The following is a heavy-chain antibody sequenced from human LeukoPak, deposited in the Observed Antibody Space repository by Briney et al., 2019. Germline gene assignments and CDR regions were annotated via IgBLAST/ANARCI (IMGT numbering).Heavy chain of an antibody. J-gene: IGHJ6*03. Sequence: SETLSLTCTVSGGSISNHNWWSWVRQPPGKGLEWIAEIYHSGSTNYNPSLKSRVTISVDTSKNQFSLKLSSVTAADTAVYYCARRGGPGSYYTYYYYYYMDVWGKGTTVTISS. CDR3: ARRGGPGSYYTYYYYYYMDV. D-gene: IGHD3-10*01. V-gene: IGHV4-4*02. CDR1: GGSISNHNW. CDR2: IYHSGST.